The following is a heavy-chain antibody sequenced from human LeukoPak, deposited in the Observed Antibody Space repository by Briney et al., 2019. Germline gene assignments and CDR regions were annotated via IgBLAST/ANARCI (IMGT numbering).Heavy chain of an antibody. D-gene: IGHD4-17*01. Sequence: KASETLSLTCAVYGGSLSGYYWSWIRQPPGKGLEWIGEINHSGSTNYNPSLKSRVIISVDTSKNQFSLKLSSVTAADTAVYYCARIDYGDYLAAAPDYWGQGTLVTVSS. V-gene: IGHV4-34*01. J-gene: IGHJ4*02. CDR1: GGSLSGYY. CDR2: INHSGST. CDR3: ARIDYGDYLAAAPDY.